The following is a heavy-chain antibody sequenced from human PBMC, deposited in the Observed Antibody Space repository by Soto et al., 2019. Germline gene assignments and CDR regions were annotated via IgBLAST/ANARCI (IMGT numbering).Heavy chain of an antibody. Sequence: QVQLVESGGGVVQPGRSLRLSCAASGFTFSSYAMHWVRQAPGKGLEWVAVISYDGSNKYYADSVKGRFTISRDNSKNMLYLQMNSLRAEDTAVYYCARESKGYYHGMDVWGQGTTVTVS. J-gene: IGHJ6*02. CDR1: GFTFSSYA. V-gene: IGHV3-30-3*01. CDR3: ARESKGYYHGMDV. CDR2: ISYDGSNK.